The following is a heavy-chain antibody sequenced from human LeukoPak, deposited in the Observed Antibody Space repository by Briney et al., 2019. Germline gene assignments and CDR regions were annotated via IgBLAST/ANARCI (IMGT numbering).Heavy chain of an antibody. Sequence: PSETLSLTCTVSGGSINNYYWSWIRQPPGKGLEWIGEINHSGSTNYNPSLKSRVTISVDTSKNQFSLKLSSVTAADTAVYYCARMRHYYGSGSYFRRTDNEFDYWGQGTLVTVSS. CDR1: GGSINNYY. J-gene: IGHJ4*02. CDR2: INHSGST. D-gene: IGHD3-10*01. CDR3: ARMRHYYGSGSYFRRTDNEFDY. V-gene: IGHV4-34*01.